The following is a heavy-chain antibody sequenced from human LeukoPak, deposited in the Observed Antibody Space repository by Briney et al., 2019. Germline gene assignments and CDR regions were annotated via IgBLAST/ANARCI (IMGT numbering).Heavy chain of an antibody. Sequence: PGGSLRLSXAASGFTFSSYEMNWVRQAPGKGLEWDSYISSSGSTIYYADSVKGRFTISRDNAKNSLYLQMNSLRAEDTAVYYCAAGTPLGSGYFDPWGRGTLVTVSS. D-gene: IGHD2-15*01. CDR2: ISSSGSTI. J-gene: IGHJ2*01. CDR1: GFTFSSYE. CDR3: AAGTPLGSGYFDP. V-gene: IGHV3-48*03.